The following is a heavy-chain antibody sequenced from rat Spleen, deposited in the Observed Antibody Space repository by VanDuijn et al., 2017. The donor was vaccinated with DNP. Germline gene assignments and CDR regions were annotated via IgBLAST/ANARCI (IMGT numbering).Heavy chain of an antibody. V-gene: IGHV5-7*01. CDR2: ISYDGTVI. CDR1: GFTFSDYN. Sequence: EMQQVESGGGLVQPGRSLKLSCAASGFTFSDYNMAWVRQAPKQGLEWVATISYDGTVIYYRDSVKGRFTIARDNAKIIQYLQMDSLRSEDTATYYCATGVYGGYEDWFAYWGQGTQVTVSS. D-gene: IGHD1-11*01. J-gene: IGHJ3*01. CDR3: ATGVYGGYEDWFAY.